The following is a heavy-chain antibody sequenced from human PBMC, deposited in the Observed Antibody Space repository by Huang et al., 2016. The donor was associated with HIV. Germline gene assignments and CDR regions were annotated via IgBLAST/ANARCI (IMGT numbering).Heavy chain of an antibody. CDR1: GGTFSSYA. D-gene: IGHD5-18*01. J-gene: IGHJ5*02. Sequence: QVLLVQSGAEVRKPGSSVKVSCTAFGGTFSSYAISWVRQAPGQGLEWVGGIIPIFGTANYTQQFQGRVTITVDESTNTGYMELTRLTSEDTAVYYCARTAYSYGFRQGYNWFDPWGQGTPVTVSS. CDR3: ARTAYSYGFRQGYNWFDP. CDR2: IIPIFGTA. V-gene: IGHV1-69*13.